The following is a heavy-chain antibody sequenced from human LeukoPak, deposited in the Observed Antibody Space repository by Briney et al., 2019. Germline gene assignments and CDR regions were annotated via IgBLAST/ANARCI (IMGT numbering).Heavy chain of an antibody. Sequence: SETLSLTCTVSGGSISSTSYYWGCIRQPPGKGLEWIGTISYSGISYYNPSLESRVTISVDTSKNHFSLRVSPVTAADTAVYYCARRRLGHAFDIWGQGTMVTVS. V-gene: IGHV4-39*02. CDR3: ARRRLGHAFDI. CDR1: GGSISSTSYY. J-gene: IGHJ3*02. CDR2: ISYSGIS. D-gene: IGHD2-21*01.